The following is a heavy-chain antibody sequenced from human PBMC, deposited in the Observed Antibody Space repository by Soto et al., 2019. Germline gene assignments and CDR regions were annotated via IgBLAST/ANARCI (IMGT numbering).Heavy chain of an antibody. Sequence: QVQLHESGPGLVKPSETLSLTCNVSGGSVNSANHYWSWVRQPPGKRLAWVGYIYYTGRTNNSPSLKKLGTIPVDTAKRKFSLRLNPASAADTAIHYCARIWLRGHSDCYSGADGGGPGTRVSVSS. V-gene: IGHV4-61*01. CDR2: IYYTGRT. D-gene: IGHD2-15*01. CDR3: ARIWLRGHSDCYSGADG. CDR1: GGSVNSANHY. J-gene: IGHJ1*01.